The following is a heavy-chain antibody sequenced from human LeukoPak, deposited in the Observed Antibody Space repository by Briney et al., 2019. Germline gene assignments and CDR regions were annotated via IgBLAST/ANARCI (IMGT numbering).Heavy chain of an antibody. D-gene: IGHD6-19*01. J-gene: IGHJ6*03. CDR2: IYHTGST. CDR3: ARRGQWLEGKTYYYYYMDV. CDR1: GYSISSGYY. Sequence: SETLSLTCAVSGYSISSGYYWGWIRQPPGKGLEWIGSIYHTGSTNYNPSLKSRVTISVDTSKNQFSLKLSSVTAADTAIYYCARRGQWLEGKTYYYYYMDVWGKGTTVTVSS. V-gene: IGHV4-38-2*01.